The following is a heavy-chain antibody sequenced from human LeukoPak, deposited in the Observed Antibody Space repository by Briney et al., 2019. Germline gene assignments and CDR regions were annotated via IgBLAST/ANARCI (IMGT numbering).Heavy chain of an antibody. CDR1: GYSFNSYW. CDR3: ASRYCSGGSCSDAFDI. Sequence: GESLKISCKGSGYSFNSYWIGWVRQMPGKGLEWMGIIYPGDSDTRYSPSFQGQVTISADKSISTAYLQWSSLKASDTAMYYCASRYCSGGSCSDAFDIWGQGTMVTVSS. V-gene: IGHV5-51*01. D-gene: IGHD2-15*01. J-gene: IGHJ3*02. CDR2: IYPGDSDT.